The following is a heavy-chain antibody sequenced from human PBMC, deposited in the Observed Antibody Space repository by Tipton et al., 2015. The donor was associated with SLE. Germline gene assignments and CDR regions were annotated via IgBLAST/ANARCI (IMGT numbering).Heavy chain of an antibody. CDR2: IYHSGST. J-gene: IGHJ5*02. CDR1: GGSISSGGYS. CDR3: ARDPDYNWFDP. V-gene: IGHV4-30-2*01. Sequence: TLSLTCSVSGGSISSGGYSWSWIRQPPGKGLEWIGFIYHSGSTYYNPSLESRVTISQDRSKNQFSLKVNSVAAADTAVYYCARDPDYNWFDPWGQGILVTVSS.